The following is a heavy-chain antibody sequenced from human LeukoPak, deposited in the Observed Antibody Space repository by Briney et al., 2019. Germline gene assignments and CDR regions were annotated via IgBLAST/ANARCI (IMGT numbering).Heavy chain of an antibody. Sequence: ASVKVSCKVSGYTLTELSMHWVRQAPGKGLEWMGGFDPEDGETIYAQKFQGRVTMTEDTSTDTAYMELSSLRSEDMAVYYCARGGIVVVPAAQKTPFDYWGQGTLVTVSS. CDR1: GYTLTELS. J-gene: IGHJ4*02. D-gene: IGHD2-2*01. CDR2: FDPEDGET. V-gene: IGHV1-24*01. CDR3: ARGGIVVVPAAQKTPFDY.